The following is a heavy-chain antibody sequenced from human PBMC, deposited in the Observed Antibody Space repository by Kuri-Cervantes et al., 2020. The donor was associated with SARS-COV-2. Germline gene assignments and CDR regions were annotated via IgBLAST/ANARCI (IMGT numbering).Heavy chain of an antibody. CDR2: INPSGGST. V-gene: IGHV1-46*01. J-gene: IGHJ4*02. CDR1: GYTFTSHY. Sequence: ASVKVSCKASGYTFTSHYMHWVRQAPGQGLEWMGIINPSGGSTSYAQKFQGRVTMTRDTSTSTVYMELSSQRSEDTAVYYCARAQEHNAQQLAGVDYWGQGTLVTVSS. CDR3: ARAQEHNAQQLAGVDY. D-gene: IGHD6-13*01.